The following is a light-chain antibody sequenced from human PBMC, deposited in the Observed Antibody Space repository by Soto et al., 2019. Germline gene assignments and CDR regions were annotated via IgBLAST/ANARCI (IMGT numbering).Light chain of an antibody. CDR2: DAS. V-gene: IGKV1-5*01. Sequence: DIQMTQSPSTLSASVGDRVTITCRASQSISSWLAWYQQKLGKAPKLLIYDASSLESGVPSRFSGSGSGTEFTLTISDVQPEDFAVYYCHQRQSWPRTFGQGSMV. CDR1: QSISSW. CDR3: HQRQSWPRT. J-gene: IGKJ1*01.